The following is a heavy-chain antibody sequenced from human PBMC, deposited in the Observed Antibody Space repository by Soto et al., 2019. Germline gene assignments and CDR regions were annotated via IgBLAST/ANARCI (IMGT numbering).Heavy chain of an antibody. CDR1: GGSINNSSYY. CDR3: VRRHVSATGIDWFDP. D-gene: IGHD6-13*01. J-gene: IGHJ5*02. V-gene: IGHV4-39*01. Sequence: SETLSLTCTVSGGSINNSSYYWGWIRQPPGKGLEWIATIYYSGSTYYNPSLKSRVTISVDTSASTAYMELSSLRSEDTAVYYCVRRHVSATGIDWFDPWGQGTLVTVSS. CDR2: IYYSGST.